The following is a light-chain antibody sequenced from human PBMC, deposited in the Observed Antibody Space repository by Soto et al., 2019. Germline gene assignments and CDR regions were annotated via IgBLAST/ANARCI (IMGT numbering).Light chain of an antibody. V-gene: IGLV1-51*01. CDR2: DNN. J-gene: IGLJ2*01. CDR3: ATWDASLPGEV. CDR1: SSNIGNNY. Sequence: QSALTQSPSVSAAPGQKVTISCSGSSSNIGNNYVSWYQHLPETAPKLLIYDNNKRPAGIPDRFSGSKSGTSGTLDITGLQTGDEGDYYCATWDASLPGEVFGGGTKLTVL.